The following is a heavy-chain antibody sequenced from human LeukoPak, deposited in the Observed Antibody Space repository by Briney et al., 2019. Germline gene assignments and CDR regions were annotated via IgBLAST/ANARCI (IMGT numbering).Heavy chain of an antibody. Sequence: PGRSLRLSCAASGFTFSSYGMHWVRQAPGKGLEWVAVIWYDGSNKYYADSVKGRFTISRDNSKSTLYLQMNSLRADDTAVYYCAKGARGDTVTSIVGLNWFDPWGQGTLVTVSS. CDR2: IWYDGSNK. J-gene: IGHJ5*02. CDR3: AKGARGDTVTSIVGLNWFDP. D-gene: IGHD4-17*01. CDR1: GFTFSSYG. V-gene: IGHV3-33*06.